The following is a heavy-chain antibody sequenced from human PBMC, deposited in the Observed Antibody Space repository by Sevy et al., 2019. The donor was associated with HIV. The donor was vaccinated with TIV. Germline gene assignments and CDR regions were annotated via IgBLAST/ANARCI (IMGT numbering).Heavy chain of an antibody. V-gene: IGHV3-9*01. CDR3: AKDINRGCDGVNCYSYYYYFYGLDV. D-gene: IGHD2-21*01. CDR2: VSWNSRNI. Sequence: GGSLRLSCAASGFPFNDHAMHWVRQVPGNGLEWVSGVSWNSRNIGYADSVKDRFTISRDNARHFLYLEMNSLRPEDTALYYCAKDINRGCDGVNCYSYYYYFYGLDVWGQGTTVTVSS. CDR1: GFPFNDHA. J-gene: IGHJ6*02.